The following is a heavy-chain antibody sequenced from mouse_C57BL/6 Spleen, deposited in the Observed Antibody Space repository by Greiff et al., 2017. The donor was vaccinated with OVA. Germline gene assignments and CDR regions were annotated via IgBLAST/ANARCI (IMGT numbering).Heavy chain of an antibody. D-gene: IGHD3-2*02. CDR2: IDPSDSYT. J-gene: IGHJ3*01. CDR1: GYTFTSYW. Sequence: QVQLKQSGAELVMPGASVKLSCKASGYTFTSYWMHWVKQRPGQGLEWIGEIDPSDSYTNYNQKFKGKSTLTVDKSSSTAYMQLSSLTSEDSAVYYCAVDSSGYVFAYWGQGTLVTVSA. CDR3: AVDSSGYVFAY. V-gene: IGHV1-69*01.